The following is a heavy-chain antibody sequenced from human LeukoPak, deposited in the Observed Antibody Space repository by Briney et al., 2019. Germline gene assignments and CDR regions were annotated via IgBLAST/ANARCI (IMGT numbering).Heavy chain of an antibody. CDR1: GYTFTGYY. J-gene: IGHJ4*02. CDR2: INPNSGGT. Sequence: ASVKVSCKASGYTFTGYYMHWVRQAPGQGLEWMGWINPNSGGTNYAQKFQGRVTMTRDTSISTAYMELSRLRSDVTAVYYCARSPSYPVAGIKGDDYWGQGTLVTVSS. D-gene: IGHD6-19*01. CDR3: ARSPSYPVAGIKGDDY. V-gene: IGHV1-2*02.